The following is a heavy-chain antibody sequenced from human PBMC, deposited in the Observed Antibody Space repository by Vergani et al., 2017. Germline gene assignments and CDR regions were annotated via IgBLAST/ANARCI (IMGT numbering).Heavy chain of an antibody. V-gene: IGHV3-53*01. CDR3: ARDYGPSSSWYGGYYYYYGMDV. J-gene: IGHJ6*02. Sequence: EVQLVESGGGLIQPGGSLRLSCAASGFTVSSNYMSWVRQAPGKGLGWVSVIYSGGSTYYADSVKGRFTISRDNSKNTLYLQMNSLRAEDTAVYYCARDYGPSSSWYGGYYYYYGMDVWGQGTTVTVSS. CDR2: IYSGGST. CDR1: GFTVSSNY. D-gene: IGHD6-13*01.